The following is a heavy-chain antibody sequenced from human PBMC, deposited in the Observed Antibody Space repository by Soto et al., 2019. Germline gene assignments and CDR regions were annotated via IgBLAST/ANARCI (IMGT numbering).Heavy chain of an antibody. CDR3: AVGYCSGGSCWYYFDY. J-gene: IGHJ4*02. CDR1: GGTFSSYT. V-gene: IGHV1-69*02. D-gene: IGHD2-15*01. Sequence: ASVKVSCKASGGTFSSYTISWVRQAPGQGLEWMGRIIPILGIANYAQKFQGRVTITADKSTSTAYMELSSLRSEDTAVYYCAVGYCSGGSCWYYFDYWGQGTLVTVSS. CDR2: IIPILGIA.